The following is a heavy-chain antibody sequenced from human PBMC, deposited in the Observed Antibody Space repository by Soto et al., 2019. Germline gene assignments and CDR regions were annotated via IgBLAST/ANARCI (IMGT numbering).Heavy chain of an antibody. CDR1: GGSISGYY. CDR2: IYYSGST. J-gene: IGHJ4*02. Sequence: SETLSLTCTVSGGSISGYYWNWIRQPPGKGLEWIGYIYYSGSTNYNPSLKSRVTISVDTSNNQFSLKLSSVTAADTAVYYCARTASIFRVVPLDYWGQGTLVTVSS. CDR3: ARTASIFRVVPLDY. V-gene: IGHV4-59*08. D-gene: IGHD3-3*01.